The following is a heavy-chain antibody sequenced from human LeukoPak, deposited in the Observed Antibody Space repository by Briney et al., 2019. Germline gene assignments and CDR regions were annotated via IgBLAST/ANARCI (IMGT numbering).Heavy chain of an antibody. CDR1: GYTFTSYG. V-gene: IGHV1-18*04. D-gene: IGHD3-9*01. J-gene: IGHJ4*02. Sequence: ASVKVSCKASGYTFTSYGISWVRQAPGQGLEWMGWISAYNGNTNYAQKLQGRVTMTTDTSTSTAYMELRSLRSDDTAVYYCARSDLDYDILTGYCDYWGQGPRSPSPQ. CDR2: ISAYNGNT. CDR3: ARSDLDYDILTGYCDY.